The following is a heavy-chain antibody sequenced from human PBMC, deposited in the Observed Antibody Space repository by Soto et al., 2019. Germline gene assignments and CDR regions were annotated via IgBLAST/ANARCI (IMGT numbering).Heavy chain of an antibody. CDR3: SGGWEWFDY. CDR1: RFSFSNYG. CDR2: ISYDGSNT. Sequence: QVQLVESGGGVVQPGRSLRLSCEAPRFSFSNYGIHWVRQAPGKGLEWVAVISYDGSNTYYADSVKGRFIISRDNSRNTLYLHMNRLRLEDTAVYYCSGGWEWFDYWGQGTLVTVSS. V-gene: IGHV3-30*03. J-gene: IGHJ4*02. D-gene: IGHD3-3*01.